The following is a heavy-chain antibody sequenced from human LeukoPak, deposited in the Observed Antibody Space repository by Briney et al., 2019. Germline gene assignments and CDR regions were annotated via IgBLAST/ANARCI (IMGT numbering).Heavy chain of an antibody. CDR3: AREGYSGYETKGFDI. CDR1: GYTFTGFY. V-gene: IGHV1-2*02. J-gene: IGHJ3*02. Sequence: ASVKVSCKASGYTFTGFYMHWLRQAPGQGLEWMGGINPDSGNPSSTQKFRGRVTVTRDTSISTVYMELSSLRSDDTAVYYCAREGYSGYETKGFDIWGQGTMVTVSS. CDR2: INPDSGNP. D-gene: IGHD5-12*01.